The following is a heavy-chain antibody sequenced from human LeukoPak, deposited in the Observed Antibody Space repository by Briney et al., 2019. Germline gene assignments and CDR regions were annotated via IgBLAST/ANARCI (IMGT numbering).Heavy chain of an antibody. CDR1: GYTFTSYG. CDR3: ARVAMVVTLNPYDY. J-gene: IGHJ4*02. CDR2: ISAYNGNT. D-gene: IGHD4-23*01. V-gene: IGHV1-18*01. Sequence: ASVKVSCKVSGYTFTSYGISWVRQAPGQGLEWMGWISAYNGNTNYAQKLQGRVTMTTDTSTSTAYMELRSLRSDDTAVYYCARVAMVVTLNPYDYWGQGTLVTVSS.